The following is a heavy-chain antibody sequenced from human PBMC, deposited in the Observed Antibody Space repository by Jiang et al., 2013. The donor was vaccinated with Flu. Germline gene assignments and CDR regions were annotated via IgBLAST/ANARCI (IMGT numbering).Heavy chain of an antibody. CDR2: ISYDGNNK. V-gene: IGHV3-30-3*01. Sequence: VQLVESGGGVVQPGRSLRLSCAASRFTFSSYAMHWVRQAPGKGLEWVAAISYDGNNKNYADSVKGRFTISRDNSKNTLYLQMNSLRAEDTAVYYCARAGYSNYPAYYGIDV. CDR1: RFTFSSYA. CDR3: ARAGYSNYPAYYGIDV. D-gene: IGHD4-11*01. J-gene: IGHJ6*01.